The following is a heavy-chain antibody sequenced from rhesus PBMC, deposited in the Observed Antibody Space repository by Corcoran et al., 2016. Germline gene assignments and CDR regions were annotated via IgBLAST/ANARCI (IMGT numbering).Heavy chain of an antibody. CDR1: GFTFSSYG. Sequence: EVQLVESGGGLVQPGGSLRLSCAASGFTFSSYGMSWVRQAPGKGLGWVSYISNGGGSTYYADSVKGRFTISRDNSKNTLSLQMNSLRAEDTAVYYCAKKGIAAGPHGLDSWGQGVVVTVSS. CDR2: ISNGGGST. V-gene: IGHV3S5*01. CDR3: AKKGIAAGPHGLDS. J-gene: IGHJ6*01. D-gene: IGHD6-13*01.